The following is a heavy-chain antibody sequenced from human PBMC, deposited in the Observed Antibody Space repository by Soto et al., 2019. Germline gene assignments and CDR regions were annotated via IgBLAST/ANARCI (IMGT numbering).Heavy chain of an antibody. V-gene: IGHV3-48*02. CDR3: ARDWGTDYYETSGHNP. J-gene: IGHJ5*02. Sequence: EVQLVESGGGLVQPGGSLRLSCAASGFSFSSYSMNWVRQAPGKGMEWVSYISASGTSIYYADSVKGRFTISRDNAKNSLSLQMNSLRDDDTAVYYCARDWGTDYYETSGHNPRGQGTPVTFSS. D-gene: IGHD3-22*01. CDR1: GFSFSSYS. CDR2: ISASGTSI.